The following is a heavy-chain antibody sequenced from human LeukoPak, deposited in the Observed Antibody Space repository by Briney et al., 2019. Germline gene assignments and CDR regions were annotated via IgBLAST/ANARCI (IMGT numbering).Heavy chain of an antibody. CDR3: ARSRGIAAAGRFDP. D-gene: IGHD6-13*01. V-gene: IGHV4-39*01. J-gene: IGHJ5*02. CDR1: GGSISSSGYY. CDR2: IYYSGST. Sequence: SETLSFTCIVSGGSISSSGYYWGWIRQPPGKGLEWIGSIYYSGSTYYNPSLKSRATISVDTPKNQFFLKLSSVTATDTAVYYCARSRGIAAAGRFDPWGQGTLVTVSS.